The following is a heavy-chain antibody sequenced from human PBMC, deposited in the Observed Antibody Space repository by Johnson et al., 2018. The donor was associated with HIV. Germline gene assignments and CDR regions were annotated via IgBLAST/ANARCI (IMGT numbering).Heavy chain of an antibody. CDR1: GFTFSSYG. CDR2: ISYNGTNT. J-gene: IGHJ3*02. D-gene: IGHD3-10*01. Sequence: QMLLVESGGGVVQPGRSLRLSCVASGFTFSSYGMHWVRQTPGKGLEWVAVISYNGTNTWYADSVKGRFTISRDNSKNTMYLQLNSLRPEDTAVYYCTTDRGGSADAFDIWGQGTMVTVSS. V-gene: IGHV3-30*03. CDR3: TTDRGGSADAFDI.